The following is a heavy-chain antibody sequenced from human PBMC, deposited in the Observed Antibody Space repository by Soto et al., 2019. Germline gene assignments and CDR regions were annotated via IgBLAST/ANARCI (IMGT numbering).Heavy chain of an antibody. CDR1: GLTFNDVW. CDR3: TREVYDYVWGSYEHAFDI. Sequence: PGGSLRLSCAASGLTFNDVWMSWVRQAPGKGLEWVGRIKTKAEGETTDYAAPVKGRFTISRDDSKSIAYLQMNSLKTEDTAVYYCTREVYDYVWGSYEHAFDIWGQGTMVTVSS. J-gene: IGHJ3*02. D-gene: IGHD3-16*01. V-gene: IGHV3-15*01. CDR2: IKTKAEGETT.